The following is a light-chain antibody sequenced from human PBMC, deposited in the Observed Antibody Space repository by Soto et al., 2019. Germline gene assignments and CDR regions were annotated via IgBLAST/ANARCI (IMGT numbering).Light chain of an antibody. Sequence: AIQMTQSPSSLSASVVDRVTITCRASQDIRSDLGWYQQKPGKAPKLLIHDVSSLQSGVPSRFSGSGSGTDFTLTISSLQPEDFATYYCLQDYNYPWTFGQGTKVDIK. CDR2: DVS. CDR1: QDIRSD. J-gene: IGKJ1*01. V-gene: IGKV1-6*01. CDR3: LQDYNYPWT.